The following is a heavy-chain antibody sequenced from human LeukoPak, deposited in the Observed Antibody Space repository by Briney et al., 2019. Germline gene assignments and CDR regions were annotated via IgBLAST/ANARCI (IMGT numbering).Heavy chain of an antibody. Sequence: PGGSLRLSCAASGFTFSDFAMSWVRQTPGKGLQWVSAISSNGGSTYYANSVKGRFTVSRDMSTNTLYLQMNSLRAADTAVYYCAKVAHSGSYGLFDSWGQGALVTVSS. CDR3: AKVAHSGSYGLFDS. D-gene: IGHD1-26*01. CDR1: GFTFSDFA. J-gene: IGHJ4*02. V-gene: IGHV3-23*01. CDR2: ISSNGGST.